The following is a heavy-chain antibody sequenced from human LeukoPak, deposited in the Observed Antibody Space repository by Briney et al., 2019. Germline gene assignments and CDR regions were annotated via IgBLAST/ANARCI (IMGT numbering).Heavy chain of an antibody. CDR2: MNPNSGNT. CDR3: ARGRGFYGDYLRYMDV. D-gene: IGHD4-17*01. J-gene: IGHJ6*03. Sequence: RASVKVSCKVSGYTLTELSMHWVRQAPGKGLEWMGWMNPNSGNTGYAQKFQGRVTMTRNTSISTAYMELSSLRSEDTAVYYCARGRGFYGDYLRYMDVWGKGTTVTISS. V-gene: IGHV1-8*01. CDR1: GYTLTELS.